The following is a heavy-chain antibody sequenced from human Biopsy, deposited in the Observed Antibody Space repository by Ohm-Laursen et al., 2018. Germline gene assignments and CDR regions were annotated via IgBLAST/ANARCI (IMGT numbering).Heavy chain of an antibody. J-gene: IGHJ3*01. D-gene: IGHD3-22*01. Sequence: GTLSLTCAVSGGSVNSDSSYWSWIRQPPGKGLEWIGYISYSGSTKYNPSLKSPVTISVDTSKNQFSLQLTSVTAADTAMYYCASVVLGPTNDAFDLWGQGTMVVVSS. CDR1: GGSVNSDSSY. CDR2: ISYSGST. CDR3: ASVVLGPTNDAFDL. V-gene: IGHV4-61*01.